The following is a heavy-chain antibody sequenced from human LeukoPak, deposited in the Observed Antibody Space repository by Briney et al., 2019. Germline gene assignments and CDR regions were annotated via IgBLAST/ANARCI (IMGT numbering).Heavy chain of an antibody. CDR3: ARDPIDGYYFFDY. D-gene: IGHD5-24*01. Sequence: GGPLRLSCAASGFIFTNYHIHWVRQAPGKGLEWVACIWHHGNDAYYVDSVRGRFTISRDNSKNTVYLQMSSLRADDTAVYYCARDPIDGYYFFDYWGQGILVTVST. J-gene: IGHJ4*02. CDR2: IWHHGNDA. CDR1: GFIFTNYH. V-gene: IGHV3-33*01.